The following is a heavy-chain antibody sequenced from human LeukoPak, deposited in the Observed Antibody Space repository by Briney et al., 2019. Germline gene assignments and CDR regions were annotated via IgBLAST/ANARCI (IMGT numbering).Heavy chain of an antibody. CDR1: GFTFSDYA. CDR2: ISKDGSDK. J-gene: IGHJ4*02. D-gene: IGHD6-13*01. Sequence: PGGSLRLSCAASGFTFSDYAMRWVCQGPGKGLEWVAVISKDGSDKYYPGSVRGRFTISRDNAKNSLFLQMNSLRAEDAAVYYCARGPLIAAAGTWWGQGTLVTVSS. V-gene: IGHV3-30-3*01. CDR3: ARGPLIAAAGTW.